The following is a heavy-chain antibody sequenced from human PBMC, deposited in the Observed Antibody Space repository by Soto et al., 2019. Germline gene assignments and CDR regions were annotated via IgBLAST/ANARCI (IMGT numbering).Heavy chain of an antibody. Sequence: QVQLVQSGAEVKKPGSSVKVSCKASGGTFSSYAISWVRQAPGQGLEWMGGIIPIFGTANYAKKFQGRVTITADESTSTAYMELSSLRSEDTAVYYCARAMHNYDFWSGYYYTTYNWFDPWGQGTLVTVSS. CDR3: ARAMHNYDFWSGYYYTTYNWFDP. CDR1: GGTFSSYA. V-gene: IGHV1-69*12. CDR2: IIPIFGTA. D-gene: IGHD3-3*01. J-gene: IGHJ5*02.